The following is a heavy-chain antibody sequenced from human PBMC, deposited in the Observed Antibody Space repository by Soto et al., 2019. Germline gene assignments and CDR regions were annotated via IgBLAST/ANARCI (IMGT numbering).Heavy chain of an antibody. J-gene: IGHJ3*02. Sequence: VQLLESGGGLAQPGGSLRLSCAASGFAFSSHHMSWVRQAPEKGLEWVAGISDGGDLTYNADSVRGRFTISRDNSRNTLYLQMNSLRAEDTAVYYCARRVIGSSLAFDIWGQGTMVTVSS. CDR1: GFAFSSHH. D-gene: IGHD3-10*01. CDR2: ISDGGDLT. CDR3: ARRVIGSSLAFDI. V-gene: IGHV3-23*01.